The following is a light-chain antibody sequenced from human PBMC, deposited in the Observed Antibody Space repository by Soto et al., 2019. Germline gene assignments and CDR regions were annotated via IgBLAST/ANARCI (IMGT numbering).Light chain of an antibody. J-gene: IGKJ3*01. V-gene: IGKV1-33*01. Sequence: IQMTQSQSSLSASVGDRVTLTSQASHDIRDHLNWYQQKPGKPPKLLIYDASNLQTGVPSRFSGSGYGTDFTFTISSLQPDDIEPSFCHQYDNLSQPFGPGTKVDIK. CDR1: HDIRDH. CDR3: HQYDNLSQP. CDR2: DAS.